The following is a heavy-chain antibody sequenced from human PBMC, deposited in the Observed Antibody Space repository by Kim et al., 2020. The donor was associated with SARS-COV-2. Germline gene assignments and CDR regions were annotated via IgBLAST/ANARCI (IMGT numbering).Heavy chain of an antibody. V-gene: IGHV3-23*01. Sequence: GGSLRLSCAASGFTFSNYAMNWVRQAPGKGLEWVSGIIGSGGATFYADSVKGRFTLSRDNSKNTLYLQMNSLRAEDTAIYYCATRITIIYWGQGTLVTVSS. CDR3: ATRITIIY. CDR1: GFTFSNYA. J-gene: IGHJ4*02. CDR2: IIGSGGAT. D-gene: IGHD3-22*01.